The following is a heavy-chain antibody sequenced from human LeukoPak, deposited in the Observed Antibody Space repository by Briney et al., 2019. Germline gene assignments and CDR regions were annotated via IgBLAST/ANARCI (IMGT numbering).Heavy chain of an antibody. Sequence: PSETLSFTCTVSGGSISGYYWSWIRQPPGKGVECIGYIYYSGSTNYNPSLKSRVTISVDTSKNQFSLKLSSVTAADTAVYYCARVGIYCSSTSCMYYFDYWGQGTLVTVSS. D-gene: IGHD2-2*01. CDR2: IYYSGST. J-gene: IGHJ4*02. CDR3: ARVGIYCSSTSCMYYFDY. V-gene: IGHV4-59*01. CDR1: GGSISGYY.